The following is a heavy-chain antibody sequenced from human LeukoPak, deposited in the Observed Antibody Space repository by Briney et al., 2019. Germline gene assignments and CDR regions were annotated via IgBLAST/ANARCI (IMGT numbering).Heavy chain of an antibody. J-gene: IGHJ5*02. Sequence: ASVKVSCKASGYTFTSYYMHWVRQAPGQGLEWMGIINPSGGSTSYAQKFQGRVTMTRDMSTSTVYMELSSLRSEDTAVYYCARDRARIRYFDWLQSAAFDPWGQGTLVTVSS. CDR1: GYTFTSYY. D-gene: IGHD3-9*01. CDR2: INPSGGST. CDR3: ARDRARIRYFDWLQSAAFDP. V-gene: IGHV1-46*01.